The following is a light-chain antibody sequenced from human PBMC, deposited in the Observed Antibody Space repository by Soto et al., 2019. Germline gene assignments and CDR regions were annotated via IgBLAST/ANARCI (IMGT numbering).Light chain of an antibody. V-gene: IGLV4-69*01. CDR1: GGHSSYA. J-gene: IGLJ2*01. CDR2: FNSDGSH. CDR3: QTWGSDIVV. Sequence: QLVLTQSPSASASLGASVKLTCTLSGGHSSYAIAWHQQQPEKGPRYLMKFNSDGSHSKGDGIPDRFSGSKSGAERYLTISSLQSEDEADYYCQTWGSDIVVFGGGTKVTVL.